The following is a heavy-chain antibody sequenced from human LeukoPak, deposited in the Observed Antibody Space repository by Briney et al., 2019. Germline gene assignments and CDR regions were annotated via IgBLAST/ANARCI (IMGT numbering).Heavy chain of an antibody. Sequence: SETLSLTCTVSGGSISSSSYYWGWIRQPPGKGLEWIGSIYYSGSTYYNPSLKSRVTISVDTSKNQFSLKLSSVTAADTAVYYCARLSYTPPMIVVAPDTFDIWGQGTMVTVSS. CDR3: ARLSYTPPMIVVAPDTFDI. D-gene: IGHD3-22*01. J-gene: IGHJ3*02. V-gene: IGHV4-39*01. CDR2: IYYSGST. CDR1: GGSISSSSYY.